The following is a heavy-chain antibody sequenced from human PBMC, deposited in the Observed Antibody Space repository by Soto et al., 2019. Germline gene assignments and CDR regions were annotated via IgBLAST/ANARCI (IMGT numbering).Heavy chain of an antibody. V-gene: IGHV3-74*01. Sequence: PGGSLRLSCAASGFTLSSYWMHWVRQAPGKGLVWVSRINSDGSSTSYADSVKGRFTISRDNAKNTLYLQMNSLRAEDTAVYYCARAFIAARPPYYYYYGMDVWGQGTTVTVSS. CDR2: INSDGSST. CDR1: GFTLSSYW. CDR3: ARAFIAARPPYYYYYGMDV. J-gene: IGHJ6*02. D-gene: IGHD6-6*01.